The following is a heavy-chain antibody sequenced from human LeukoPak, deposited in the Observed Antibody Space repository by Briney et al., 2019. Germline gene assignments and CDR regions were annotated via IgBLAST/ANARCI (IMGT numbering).Heavy chain of an antibody. V-gene: IGHV1-46*01. D-gene: IGHD3-22*01. CDR3: ARLGNYYDSSGYYY. J-gene: IGHJ4*02. CDR1: GYTFTTYY. CDR2: INPSDGRT. Sequence: ASVKVSCKASGYTFTTYYMHWVRQAPGQGLEWMGMINPSDGRTIYAQKFQGRVTITRDTSASTAYMELSSLRSEDMAVYYCARLGNYYDSSGYYYWGQGTLVTVSS.